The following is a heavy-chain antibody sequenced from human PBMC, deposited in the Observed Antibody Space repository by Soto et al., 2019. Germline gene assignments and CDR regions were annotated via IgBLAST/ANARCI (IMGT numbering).Heavy chain of an antibody. J-gene: IGHJ3*02. CDR1: GFTFSSYS. CDR3: ARGFPHYDSSGYYDDAFDI. CDR2: ISSSSSTI. Sequence: GGSLRLSCAASGFTFSSYSMNWVRQAPGKGLEWVSYISSSSSTIYYADSVKGRFTISRDNAKNSLYLQMNSLRDEDTAVYYCARGFPHYDSSGYYDDAFDIWGQGTMVTVSS. D-gene: IGHD3-22*01. V-gene: IGHV3-48*02.